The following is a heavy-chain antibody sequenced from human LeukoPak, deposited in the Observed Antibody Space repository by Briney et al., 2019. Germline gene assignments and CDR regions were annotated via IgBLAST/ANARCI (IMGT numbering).Heavy chain of an antibody. J-gene: IGHJ6*03. D-gene: IGHD7-27*01. CDR1: GGSISSYY. V-gene: IGHV4-4*09. CDR2: IYTSGST. Sequence: PSETLSPTCTVSGGSISSYYWSWIRQPPGKGLEWIGYIYTSGSTNYNPSLKSRVTISVDTSKNQFSLKLSSVTAADTAVYYCTRSWDYYYYYYMDVWGKGTTVTVSS. CDR3: TRSWDYYYYYYMDV.